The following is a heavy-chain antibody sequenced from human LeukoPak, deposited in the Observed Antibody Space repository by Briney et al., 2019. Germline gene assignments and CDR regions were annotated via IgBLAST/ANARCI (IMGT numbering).Heavy chain of an antibody. J-gene: IGHJ4*02. CDR2: IWHDGSHK. CDR3: AGEIFGSGSYPDF. V-gene: IGHV3-33*01. Sequence: PGRSLRLSCAASGFSFDTYAMHWVRQAPGQGLEWVALIWHDGSHKFYSNSVRGQFTISRDNSKNTVYLQMNNLRPDDTAAYYCAGEIFGSGSYPDFWGQGTLVTVSS. D-gene: IGHD3-10*01. CDR1: GFSFDTYA.